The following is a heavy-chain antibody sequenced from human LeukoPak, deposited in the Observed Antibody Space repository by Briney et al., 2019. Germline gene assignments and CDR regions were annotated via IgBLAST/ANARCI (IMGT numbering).Heavy chain of an antibody. Sequence: PGGSLRLSCAASEFTYSDYYMSWMRQAPGKGLEWISHISGSGGTIYYADSVKGRFTISRDNVQNSLFLQMNSLRVEDTAVYYCARGNWGPDYWGQGTLVTVSS. CDR2: ISGSGGTI. V-gene: IGHV3-11*04. CDR3: ARGNWGPDY. D-gene: IGHD7-27*01. CDR1: EFTYSDYY. J-gene: IGHJ4*02.